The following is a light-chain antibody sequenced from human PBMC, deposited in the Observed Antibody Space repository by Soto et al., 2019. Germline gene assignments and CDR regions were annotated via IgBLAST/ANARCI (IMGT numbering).Light chain of an antibody. Sequence: QSALTQPASVSGSPGQSITISCTATSSDVGGYNYVSWYQQHPGKAPKLMIYDVSNRPSGVSNRFSGSKSGNTASLTISGLQAEDEAYYYCSSYTSSSTYVFGTGTKVTVL. CDR2: DVS. J-gene: IGLJ1*01. CDR1: SSDVGGYNY. CDR3: SSYTSSSTYV. V-gene: IGLV2-14*01.